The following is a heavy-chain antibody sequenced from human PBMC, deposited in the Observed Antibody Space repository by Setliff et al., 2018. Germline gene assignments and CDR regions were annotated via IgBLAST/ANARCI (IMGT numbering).Heavy chain of an antibody. CDR3: ARDSSHFIRVLDS. D-gene: IGHD3-10*01. V-gene: IGHV3-21*01. CDR1: GFTFSAST. Sequence: PGGSLRLSCAASGFTFSASTMNWVRQAPGKGLEWVSSISGSSSNFIYYADSVEGRFTISRDNAKNSLFLQMDNLRAEDTAQYFCARDSSHFIRVLDSWGQGTLVTVSS. CDR2: ISGSSSNFI. J-gene: IGHJ4*02.